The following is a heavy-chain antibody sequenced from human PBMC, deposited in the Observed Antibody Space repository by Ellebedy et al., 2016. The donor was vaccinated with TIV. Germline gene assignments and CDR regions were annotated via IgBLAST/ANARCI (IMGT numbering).Heavy chain of an antibody. CDR1: GFTFTNYG. V-gene: IGHV3-23*01. D-gene: IGHD3-9*01. J-gene: IGHJ5*02. Sequence: GGSLRLSCVASGFTFTNYGMRWVRQAPGQGLDWVSAINPSGISKYYADSVKGRFTISRDNSKNTVYLQMSSLRVEDTAIYYCAREEDTTGYYPGFDHWGQGTQVTVSS. CDR2: INPSGISK. CDR3: AREEDTTGYYPGFDH.